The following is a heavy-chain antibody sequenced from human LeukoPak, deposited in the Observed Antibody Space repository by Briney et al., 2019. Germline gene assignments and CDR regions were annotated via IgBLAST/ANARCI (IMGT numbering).Heavy chain of an antibody. Sequence: NSSETLSLTCAVYGGSFSGYYWSWIRQPPGKGLEWIGEINHSGNTNSNPSLKSRVTMSVDTSKNQFSLKLSSVTAADTAVYYCATQYYYGSGSLWFDPWGQGTLVTVSS. CDR1: GGSFSGYY. J-gene: IGHJ5*02. V-gene: IGHV4-34*01. CDR3: ATQYYYGSGSLWFDP. CDR2: INHSGNT. D-gene: IGHD3-10*01.